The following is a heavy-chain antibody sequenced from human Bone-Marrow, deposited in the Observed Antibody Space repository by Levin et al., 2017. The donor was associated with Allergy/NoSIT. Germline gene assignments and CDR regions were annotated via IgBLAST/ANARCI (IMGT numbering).Heavy chain of an antibody. CDR3: AKRHSQVILTIHYFDY. CDR1: GFTFSSYA. V-gene: IGHV3-23*01. Sequence: PGGSLRLSCAASGFTFSSYAMSWVRQAPGKGLEWVSAISGSGGSTYYADSVKGRFTISRDNSKNTLYLQMNSLRAEDTAVYYCAKRHSQVILTIHYFDYWGQGTLVTVSS. D-gene: IGHD3-9*01. CDR2: ISGSGGST. J-gene: IGHJ4*02.